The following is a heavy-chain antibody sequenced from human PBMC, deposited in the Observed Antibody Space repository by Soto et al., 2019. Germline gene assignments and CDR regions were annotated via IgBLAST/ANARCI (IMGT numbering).Heavy chain of an antibody. CDR1: GYTFSDYY. J-gene: IGHJ5*02. Sequence: QVQLAQSGAEVKKPGASVKVSCSTSGYTFSDYYINWVRQAAGQGLEGMGWINPKSGGTKYAQQFLGRVTMTRDTSITTAHMELTRLRSDDTAVYYCARLYDNSAYYYVPWGQGTLITASS. V-gene: IGHV1-2*02. D-gene: IGHD3-22*01. CDR3: ARLYDNSAYYYVP. CDR2: INPKSGGT.